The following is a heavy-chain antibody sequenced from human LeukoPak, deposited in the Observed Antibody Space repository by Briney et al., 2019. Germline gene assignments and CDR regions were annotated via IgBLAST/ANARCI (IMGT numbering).Heavy chain of an antibody. Sequence: SSETLSRTATVSGGSISSGGYYWSWIRQHPGKCLESIGYIYYSERTYYNPSLKSRVNISVDTSKNQFSLKLSSVTAADTAVYYCARGIAVAVHFDYWGQGTLVTVSS. D-gene: IGHD6-19*01. V-gene: IGHV4-31*03. CDR1: GGSISSGGYY. CDR2: IYYSERT. J-gene: IGHJ4*02. CDR3: ARGIAVAVHFDY.